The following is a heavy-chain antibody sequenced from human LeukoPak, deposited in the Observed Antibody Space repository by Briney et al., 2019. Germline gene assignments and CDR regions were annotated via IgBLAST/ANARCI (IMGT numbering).Heavy chain of an antibody. D-gene: IGHD2-21*02. J-gene: IGHJ4*02. CDR2: IRSKAYGGTT. CDR1: GFTFGDYA. CDR3: TRGDPPYCGGDCYSTHYYFDY. V-gene: IGHV3-49*04. Sequence: GGSLRLSCTASGFTFGDYAMSWVRQAPGKGLEWVGFIRSKAYGGTTEYAASVKGRFTISRDDSKSIAYLQMNSLKTEDTAVYYCTRGDPPYCGGDCYSTHYYFDYWGQGTLVTVSS.